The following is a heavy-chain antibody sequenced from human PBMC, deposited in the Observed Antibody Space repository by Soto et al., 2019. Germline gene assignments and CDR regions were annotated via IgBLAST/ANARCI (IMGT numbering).Heavy chain of an antibody. Sequence: QVQLVQSGAEVKKPGSSVKVSCKASGGTFSSDSFSWVRQAPGQGLEWMGGIIQMFDTPIYAKKFQDRVTITADESTSTAYMQLSSLRSGDTAVYYCARSGGLDRDFNYWGQGSLVTVSS. J-gene: IGHJ4*02. CDR1: GGTFSSDS. V-gene: IGHV1-69*12. D-gene: IGHD2-15*01. CDR3: ARSGGLDRDFNY. CDR2: IIQMFDTP.